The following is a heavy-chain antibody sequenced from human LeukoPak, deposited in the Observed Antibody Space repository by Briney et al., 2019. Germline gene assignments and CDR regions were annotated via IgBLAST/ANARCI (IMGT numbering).Heavy chain of an antibody. V-gene: IGHV1-69*04. Sequence: SVKVSCKASGGTFSSYVISWVRQAPGQGLEWMGRIIPILGIANYAQKFRGRVTITADKSTSTAYMELSSLRSEDTAVYYCASPPADYYDSRDYFDYWGQGALVTVSS. CDR1: GGTFSSYV. CDR3: ASPPADYYDSRDYFDY. CDR2: IIPILGIA. D-gene: IGHD3-22*01. J-gene: IGHJ4*02.